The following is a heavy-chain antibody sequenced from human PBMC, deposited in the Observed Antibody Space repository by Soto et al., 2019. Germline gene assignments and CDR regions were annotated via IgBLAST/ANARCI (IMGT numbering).Heavy chain of an antibody. D-gene: IGHD3-16*01. Sequence: GGSLRLSCAVSGFIVSSKYMTWVRQAPGKGLEWVSVIYTGGSTHYADSARGRFTISRDSYKNTLYLQMNSLRAEDAAVYYCTTYTGYGMAVWGKGTMVTVSS. CDR3: TTYTGYGMAV. CDR2: IYTGGST. J-gene: IGHJ6*04. V-gene: IGHV3-53*01. CDR1: GFIVSSKY.